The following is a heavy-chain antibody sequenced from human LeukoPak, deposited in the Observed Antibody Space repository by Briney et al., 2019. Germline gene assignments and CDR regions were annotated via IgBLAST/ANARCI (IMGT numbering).Heavy chain of an antibody. CDR3: ARERLGATKRVVNYDFDL. J-gene: IGHJ2*01. CDR2: IGTAGDT. D-gene: IGHD1-7*01. V-gene: IGHV3-13*01. Sequence: GGSLRLSCAASGFTFSNYDMHWVRQAAGKGLEWISTIGTAGDTYYLASVEGRFTISRENAKSSLYLQINSLRAGDTAIYYCARERLGATKRVVNYDFDLWGRGTLVTVSS. CDR1: GFTFSNYD.